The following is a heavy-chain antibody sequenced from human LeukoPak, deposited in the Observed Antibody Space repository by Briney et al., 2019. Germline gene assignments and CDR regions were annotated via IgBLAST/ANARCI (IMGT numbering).Heavy chain of an antibody. V-gene: IGHV4-34*01. Sequence: SETLSLTCAVYGGSFSGYYWSWIRQPPGKGLEWIGEINHSGSTNYNPSLMSRVTISVDTSKNQFSLKLSSVTAADTAVYYCARWRTYCSSTSCYAFDYWGQGTLVTVSS. D-gene: IGHD2-2*01. CDR3: ARWRTYCSSTSCYAFDY. CDR1: GGSFSGYY. CDR2: INHSGST. J-gene: IGHJ4*02.